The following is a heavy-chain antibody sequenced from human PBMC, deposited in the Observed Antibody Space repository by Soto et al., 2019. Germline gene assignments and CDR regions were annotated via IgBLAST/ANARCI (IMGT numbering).Heavy chain of an antibody. J-gene: IGHJ6*04. CDR3: ARNARTLGV. D-gene: IGHD1-1*01. CDR2: IKQDGSET. V-gene: IGHV3-7*01. CDR1: GFTFSNYW. Sequence: PGGSLRLSCAASGFTFSNYWMNWVRQAPGKGLEWVANIKQDGSETYYVDSVKGRFTISRDNAENSLYLQMNSLRAEDTAVYYCARNARTLGVWGEGTTVTVAS.